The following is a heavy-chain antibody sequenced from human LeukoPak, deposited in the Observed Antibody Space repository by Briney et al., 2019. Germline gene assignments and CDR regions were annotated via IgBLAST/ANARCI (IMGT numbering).Heavy chain of an antibody. CDR3: ATSSGWTPFDY. CDR1: GFTVSSYS. D-gene: IGHD6-19*01. CDR2: ISSSSSTI. Sequence: GGSLRLSCAVSGFTVSSYSMNWVRQAPGKGLEWVSYISSSSSTIYYADSVKGRFTISRDNAKNSLYLQMNSLRAEDTAVYYCATSSGWTPFDYWGQGTLVTVSS. J-gene: IGHJ4*02. V-gene: IGHV3-48*04.